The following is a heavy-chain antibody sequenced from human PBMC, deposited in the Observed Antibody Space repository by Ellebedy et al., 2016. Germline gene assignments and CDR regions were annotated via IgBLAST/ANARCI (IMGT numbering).Heavy chain of an antibody. CDR2: INHSGST. CDR1: GGSFSDYY. J-gene: IGHJ4*02. CDR3: ARRGRLGRGWYFDY. V-gene: IGHV4-34*01. Sequence: SETLSLTXAVYGGSFSDYYWSWIRQPPGKGLEWIGEINHSGSTNYNPSLKSRVTISVDTSKNQFSLKLSSVTAADTAVYFCARRGRLGRGWYFDYWGQGTLVTVSS. D-gene: IGHD6-19*01.